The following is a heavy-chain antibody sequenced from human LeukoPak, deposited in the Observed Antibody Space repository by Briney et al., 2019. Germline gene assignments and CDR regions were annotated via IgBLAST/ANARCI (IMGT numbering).Heavy chain of an antibody. D-gene: IGHD3-22*01. V-gene: IGHV4-39*07. J-gene: IGHJ6*03. CDR1: GGSISSSSYY. CDR3: ARESGTSYSDTDPYTANYYYYNMDV. Sequence: PSETLSLTCTVSGGSISSSSYYWGWIRQPPGKGLEWIGSIYYSGSTYYNPSLKSRVTISLDTSKNQFSLKLNSVTAADTALYYCARESGTSYSDTDPYTANYYYYNMDVWGKGTTVTVSS. CDR2: IYYSGST.